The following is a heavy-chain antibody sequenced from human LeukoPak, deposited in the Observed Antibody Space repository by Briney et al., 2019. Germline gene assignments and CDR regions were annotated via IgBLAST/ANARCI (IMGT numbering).Heavy chain of an antibody. Sequence: PGGSLRLSCAASGFTFSSYAMSWVRQAPGKGLEWVSAISGSGGGTYYADSVKGRFTISRDNSKNTLYLQMNSLRAEDTAVYYCAKDEIRYSGNPYYFDYWGQGTLVTVSS. CDR2: ISGSGGGT. D-gene: IGHD1-26*01. CDR3: AKDEIRYSGNPYYFDY. J-gene: IGHJ4*02. CDR1: GFTFSSYA. V-gene: IGHV3-23*01.